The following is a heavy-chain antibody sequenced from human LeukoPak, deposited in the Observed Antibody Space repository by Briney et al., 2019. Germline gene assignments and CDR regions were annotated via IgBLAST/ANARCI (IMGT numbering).Heavy chain of an antibody. Sequence: GASVKVSCKASGGTFSSYAISWVRQAPGQGLEWMGRIIPILGIANYAQKFQGRVTITADKSTGTAYMELSSLRSEDTAVYYCARDWGYSSSSPGWFDPWGQGTLVTVSS. CDR1: GGTFSSYA. D-gene: IGHD6-13*01. CDR3: ARDWGYSSSSPGWFDP. V-gene: IGHV1-69*04. CDR2: IIPILGIA. J-gene: IGHJ5*02.